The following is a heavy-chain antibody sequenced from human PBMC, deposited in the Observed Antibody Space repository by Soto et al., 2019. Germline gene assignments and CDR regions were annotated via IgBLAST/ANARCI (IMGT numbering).Heavy chain of an antibody. CDR1: GFTFSSYA. V-gene: IGHV3-30-3*01. CDR3: ARYGSGSYPDLYYYYGMDV. J-gene: IGHJ6*02. CDR2: ISYDGSNK. D-gene: IGHD3-10*01. Sequence: GGSLRLSCAASGFTFSSYAMHWVRQAPGKGPEWVAVISYDGSNKYYADPVKGRFTISRDNSKITLYLQMNSLRAEDTAVYYCARYGSGSYPDLYYYYGMDVWGQGTTVTVSS.